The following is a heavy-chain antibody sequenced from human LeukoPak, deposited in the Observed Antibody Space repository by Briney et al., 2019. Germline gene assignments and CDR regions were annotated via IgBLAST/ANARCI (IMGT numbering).Heavy chain of an antibody. CDR3: ARDRTEDYGDYGNYFDY. CDR1: GFTFSGYA. J-gene: IGHJ4*02. Sequence: GGSLRLSCAASGFTFSGYAMHWVRQAPGKGLEWVAVISYDGSNKYYADSVKGRFTISRDNSKNTLYLQMNSLRAEDTAVYYCARDRTEDYGDYGNYFDYWGQGTLVTVSS. D-gene: IGHD4-17*01. V-gene: IGHV3-30-3*01. CDR2: ISYDGSNK.